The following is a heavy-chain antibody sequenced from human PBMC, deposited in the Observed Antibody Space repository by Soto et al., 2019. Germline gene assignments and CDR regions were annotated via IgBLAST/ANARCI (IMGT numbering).Heavy chain of an antibody. J-gene: IGHJ6*02. CDR2: IYYSGST. CDR1: GGSISSSSYY. Sequence: SETLSLTCTVSGGSISSSSYYWGWIRQPPGKGLEWIGSIYYSGSTNYNPSLKSRVTISLDTSKNQFSLKLNSVTAADTAVYYCARDLWGYCGTDCYPLDVWGQGTTVTVSS. V-gene: IGHV4-39*07. D-gene: IGHD2-21*02. CDR3: ARDLWGYCGTDCYPLDV.